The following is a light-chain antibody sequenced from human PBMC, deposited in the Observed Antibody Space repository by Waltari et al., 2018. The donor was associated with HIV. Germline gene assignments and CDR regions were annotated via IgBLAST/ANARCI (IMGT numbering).Light chain of an antibody. CDR1: PVRVASTHY. V-gene: IGLV7-46*01. Sequence: QAVVTQEPSLSVSPGGPVPVPCASFPVRVASTHYAHWIQLKPGHATQTLIYETEKRHPWTAGRFSGSRVGGRAALTLSGALADDEADYYCLLFYSGVRVFGGGTKLTV. CDR2: ETE. J-gene: IGLJ3*02. CDR3: LLFYSGVRV.